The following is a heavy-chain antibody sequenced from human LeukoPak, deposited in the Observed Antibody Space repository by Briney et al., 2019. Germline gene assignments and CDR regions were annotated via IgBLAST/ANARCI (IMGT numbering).Heavy chain of an antibody. V-gene: IGHV4-39*01. CDR3: ARHQYYDFWSGYPDY. CDR2: IYYSGST. J-gene: IGHJ4*02. Sequence: PSETLSLTCTVSGGSISSSSYYWGWIRQPPGKGLEWIGSIYYSGSTYYNPSLKSRVTISVDTSKNQFSLKLSSVTAADTAVYYCARHQYYDFWSGYPDYWGQGTLVTVSS. D-gene: IGHD3-3*01. CDR1: GGSISSSSYY.